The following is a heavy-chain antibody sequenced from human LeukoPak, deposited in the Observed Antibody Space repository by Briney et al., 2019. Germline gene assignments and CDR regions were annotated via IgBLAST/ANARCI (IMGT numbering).Heavy chain of an antibody. D-gene: IGHD4-11*01. CDR3: VRDFTVTHFDY. CDR1: GFTVSSNY. CDR2: IYSGGST. J-gene: IGHJ4*02. Sequence: GGSLRLSCAASGFTVSSNYMSWVRQAPGKGLEWVSVIYSGGSTYYADSVKGRFTISRDNSKNTLYLQMNSLRAEDTAVYYCVRDFTVTHFDYWGQGTLVTVSS. V-gene: IGHV3-66*01.